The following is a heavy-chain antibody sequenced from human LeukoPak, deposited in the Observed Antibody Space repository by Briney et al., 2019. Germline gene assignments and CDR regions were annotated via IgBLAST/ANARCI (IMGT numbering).Heavy chain of an antibody. Sequence: PSETLSLTCTVSGGSISSYYWSWIRQPPGKGLEWIGSASTCYNPSLKSRVTISVDTSKNQFSLKLSSLTAPDTAVYYCARDESGRYRGDEGFDIWGEGTMWTVSS. CDR2: SAST. CDR3: ARDESGRYRGDEGFDI. J-gene: IGHJ3*02. D-gene: IGHD1-26*01. CDR1: GGSISSYY. V-gene: IGHV4-4*08.